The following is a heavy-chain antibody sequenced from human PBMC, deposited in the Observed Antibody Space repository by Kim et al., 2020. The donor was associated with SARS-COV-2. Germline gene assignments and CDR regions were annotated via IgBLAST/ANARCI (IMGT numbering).Heavy chain of an antibody. J-gene: IGHJ6*02. CDR1: GFTFSSYE. V-gene: IGHV3-48*03. CDR2: ISSSGSNI. CDR3: VRDEMTTWGYYRFFYGMDL. Sequence: GGSLRLSCAASGFTFSSYEMNWVRQAPGKGLEWVSYISSSGSNIYYADSVKGRFTTSRDNAKNSLSLQMNSLRAEDTAVYYCVRDEMTTWGYYRFFYGMDLGGQETTVTVSS. D-gene: IGHD7-27*01.